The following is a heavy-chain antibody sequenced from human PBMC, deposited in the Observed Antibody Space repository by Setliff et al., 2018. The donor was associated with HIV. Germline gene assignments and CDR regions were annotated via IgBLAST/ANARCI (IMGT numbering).Heavy chain of an antibody. Sequence: GGSLRLSCAASGFTFSGSTIHWVRQASGKGLEWVGRIGSKANSYATVYAASVKGRFTISRDDSENTAYLQMNSLKTEDTAVYYCTSGVEQWLIRGYWGQGTLVTVSS. CDR3: TSGVEQWLIRGY. V-gene: IGHV3-73*01. J-gene: IGHJ4*02. D-gene: IGHD6-19*01. CDR1: GFTFSGST. CDR2: IGSKANSYAT.